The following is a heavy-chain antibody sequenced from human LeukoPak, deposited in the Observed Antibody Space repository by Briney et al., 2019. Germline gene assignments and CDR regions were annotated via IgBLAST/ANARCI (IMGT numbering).Heavy chain of an antibody. CDR2: VYYTGTT. Sequence: TETLSLTCTVSGGSISTYYWNWIRQSPGKGLECIGYVYYTGTTNYNPSLSSRVSISVDTSKDQFSLKLSSVTAADTAVYYCARHRSGWLQSSFDYWGQGTLVTVSS. CDR1: GGSISTYY. J-gene: IGHJ4*02. V-gene: IGHV4-59*08. D-gene: IGHD5-24*01. CDR3: ARHRSGWLQSSFDY.